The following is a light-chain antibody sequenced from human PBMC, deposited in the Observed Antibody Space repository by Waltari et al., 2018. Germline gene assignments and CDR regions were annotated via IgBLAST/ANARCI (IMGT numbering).Light chain of an antibody. CDR1: DSDIGAGPD. CDR3: QSYDSTNVL. Sequence: QSVLTQPPSVSGAPAQRVTISCTGSDSDIGAGPDVYWYQQLPRTAPKLLIYGNNNRPSGVPDRFSGSKSGTSASLVISGLQAEDEADYYCQSYDSTNVLFGGGTKLTVL. J-gene: IGLJ2*01. CDR2: GNN. V-gene: IGLV1-40*01.